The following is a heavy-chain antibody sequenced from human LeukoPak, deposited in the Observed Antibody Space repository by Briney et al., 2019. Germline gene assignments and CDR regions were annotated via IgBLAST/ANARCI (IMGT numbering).Heavy chain of an antibody. CDR1: GFTFSSYW. CDR2: IKQDGSEK. CDR3: ARDSTLAYGLAFDI. V-gene: IGHV3-7*01. J-gene: IGHJ3*02. Sequence: PGGSLRLSCAASGFTFSSYWMSWVRQAPGKGLEWVANIKQDGSEKYYVDSVKGRFTISRDNAKNSLYLQMNSLRAEDTAVYYCARDSTLAYGLAFDIWGQGTMVTVSS. D-gene: IGHD4-17*01.